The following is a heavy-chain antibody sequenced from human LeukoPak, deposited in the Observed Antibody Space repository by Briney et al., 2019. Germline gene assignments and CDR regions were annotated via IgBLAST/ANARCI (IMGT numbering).Heavy chain of an antibody. Sequence: ASVKVSCKGSGYILTAYGISWVRQAPGQGLEWMGWISAYNGDTKYAQKFQGRVTMTTETSTSTAYMELRSLRSDDTAVYYCAREGYYDVLTGYPGDYWGQGTLVTVSS. CDR2: ISAYNGDT. V-gene: IGHV1-18*01. J-gene: IGHJ4*02. CDR1: GYILTAYG. D-gene: IGHD3-9*01. CDR3: AREGYYDVLTGYPGDY.